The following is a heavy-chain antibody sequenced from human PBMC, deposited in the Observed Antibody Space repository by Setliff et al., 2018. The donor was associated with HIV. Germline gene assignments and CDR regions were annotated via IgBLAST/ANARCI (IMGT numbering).Heavy chain of an antibody. CDR2: MYYTGNT. Sequence: TLSLTCTVSRGSIRSGTYYWGWIRQPPGKGLEWIGNMYYTGNTYHNPSLKSRVTISVDTSKNQFSLKLSSVTAADTAVYYCASSPIITNGYYFDYWGPGTLVTVSS. CDR3: ASSPIITNGYYFDY. CDR1: RGSIRSGTYY. D-gene: IGHD2-8*01. J-gene: IGHJ4*02. V-gene: IGHV4-39*01.